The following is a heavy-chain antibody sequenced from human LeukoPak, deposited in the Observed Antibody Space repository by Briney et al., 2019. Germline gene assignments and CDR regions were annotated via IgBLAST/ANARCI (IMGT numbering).Heavy chain of an antibody. J-gene: IGHJ4*02. CDR2: ISTSGSSI. CDR1: GFTSSSYE. Sequence: GGSLRLSCAASGFTSSSYEMNWVRQAPGKGLEWVAYISTSGSSIYYADSVKGRFSISRDNTENSLYLLMNNLRAEDTAIYYCARDHHQLTEYWGQGTLVTVSS. CDR3: ARDHHQLTEY. D-gene: IGHD2-2*01. V-gene: IGHV3-48*03.